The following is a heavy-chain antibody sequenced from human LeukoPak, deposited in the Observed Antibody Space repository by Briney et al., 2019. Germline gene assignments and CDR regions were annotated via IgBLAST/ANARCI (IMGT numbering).Heavy chain of an antibody. Sequence: SVKVSCKASGGTFSSYAISWVRQAPGQGLEWMGRIIPNFGTANYAQKFQGRVTITTDESTSTAYMELSSLRSEDTAVYYCARESRIVGVPDYWGQGTLVTVSS. D-gene: IGHD1-26*01. V-gene: IGHV1-69*05. CDR3: ARESRIVGVPDY. CDR2: IIPNFGTA. J-gene: IGHJ4*02. CDR1: GGTFSSYA.